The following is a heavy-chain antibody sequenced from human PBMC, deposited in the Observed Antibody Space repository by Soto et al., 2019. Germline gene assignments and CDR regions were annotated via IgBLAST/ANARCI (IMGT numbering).Heavy chain of an antibody. V-gene: IGHV3-30*09. J-gene: IGHJ6*02. CDR1: GFKYTDFA. Sequence: ESGGGEVQPGRSLRLSCAAYGFKYTDFALHWVRQAPGKGLEWVAIISYDGSDKYYADSVKGRFVISRDNPKNTLYLEMNSLRPEDTAVYFCARRAWDSYYAIDVWGQGTTVTVFS. D-gene: IGHD3-22*01. CDR2: ISYDGSDK. CDR3: ARRAWDSYYAIDV.